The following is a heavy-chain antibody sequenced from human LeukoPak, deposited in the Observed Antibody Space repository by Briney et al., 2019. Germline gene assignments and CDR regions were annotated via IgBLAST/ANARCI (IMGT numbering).Heavy chain of an antibody. Sequence: GGPLRLSCAASGVTFNIYWMNWVRQAPGKGLEWVANINQDGNEKYYVDSVKGRFTISRDNARNMPHLQMNSLTGDDTGVYYCASEVGGSGWYPSDYWGQGTLVTVSS. J-gene: IGHJ4*02. D-gene: IGHD6-19*01. V-gene: IGHV3-7*03. CDR2: INQDGNEK. CDR3: ASEVGGSGWYPSDY. CDR1: GVTFNIYW.